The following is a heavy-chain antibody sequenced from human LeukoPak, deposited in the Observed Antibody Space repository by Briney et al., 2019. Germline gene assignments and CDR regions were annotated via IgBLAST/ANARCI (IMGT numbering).Heavy chain of an antibody. CDR2: ISSSGRAI. V-gene: IGHV3-48*03. D-gene: IGHD4-23*01. J-gene: IGHJ4*02. Sequence: PGGSLRPSCAGSGFTFSSYEMNSVRQAPGKGLEWVAYISSSGRAISYADSVKGRFTVSRDNPKNSLYLQMNSFTAEDTAVYDHAGCLRWAHFDYWGQGTLVTVSS. CDR1: GFTFSSYE. CDR3: AGCLRWAHFDY.